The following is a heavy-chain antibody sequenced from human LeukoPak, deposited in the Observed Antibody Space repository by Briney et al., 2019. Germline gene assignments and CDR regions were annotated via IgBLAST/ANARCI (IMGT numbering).Heavy chain of an antibody. J-gene: IGHJ4*02. CDR3: ARGPGLGRVWNYPYYFDY. CDR2: IYPVDSDT. CDR1: GYTFTSYW. Sequence: AGESLKISCKGSGYTFTSYWIGGVRQMPGKGLEWMGIIYPVDSDTRCSPSFQGQVTMSADKSISTAYLQWSSLKASDTAMYYCARGPGLGRVWNYPYYFDYWGQGTLVTVSS. D-gene: IGHD1-7*01. V-gene: IGHV5-51*01.